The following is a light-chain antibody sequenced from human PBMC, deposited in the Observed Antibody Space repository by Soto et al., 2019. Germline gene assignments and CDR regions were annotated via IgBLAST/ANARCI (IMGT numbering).Light chain of an antibody. J-gene: IGLJ2*01. CDR2: DVT. CDR1: SSDLSGYDY. Sequence: QSALTQPASVSGSPGQSITISCTGSSSDLSGYDYVSWYQQHPTKAPELIIYDVTTRPAGVSNRFSGSKSGNTASLTISGLQAEDEADYYCSSYTTTHSHVVFGGGTQLTVL. V-gene: IGLV2-14*03. CDR3: SSYTTTHSHVV.